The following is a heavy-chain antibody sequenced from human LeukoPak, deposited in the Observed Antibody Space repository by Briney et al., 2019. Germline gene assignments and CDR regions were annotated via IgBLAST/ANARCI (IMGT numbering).Heavy chain of an antibody. CDR2: INHSGST. J-gene: IGHJ6*03. V-gene: IGHV4-34*01. D-gene: IGHD2-2*02. Sequence: SETLSLTCAVYGGSFSGYYWSWIRQPPGKGLEWIGEINHSGSTNYNPSLKSRVTMSVDTSKNQFSLKLSSVTAADTAVYYCARHSPCCSSTSCYRPYYYMDVWGKGATVTVSS. CDR3: ARHSPCCSSTSCYRPYYYMDV. CDR1: GGSFSGYY.